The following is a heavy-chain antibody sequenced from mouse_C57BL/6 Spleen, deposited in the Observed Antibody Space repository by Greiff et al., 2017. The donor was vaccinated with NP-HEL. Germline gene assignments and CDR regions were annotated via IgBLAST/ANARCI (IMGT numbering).Heavy chain of an antibody. Sequence: LVESGAELARPGASVKLSCKAPGYTFTSYGISWVKQRTGQGLEWIGEIYPRSGNTYYNEKFKGKATLTADKSSSTAYMELRSLTSEDSAVYFCARKSSYGYFDVWGTGTTVTVSS. J-gene: IGHJ1*03. CDR2: IYPRSGNT. D-gene: IGHD1-1*01. CDR1: GYTFTSYG. CDR3: ARKSSYGYFDV. V-gene: IGHV1-81*01.